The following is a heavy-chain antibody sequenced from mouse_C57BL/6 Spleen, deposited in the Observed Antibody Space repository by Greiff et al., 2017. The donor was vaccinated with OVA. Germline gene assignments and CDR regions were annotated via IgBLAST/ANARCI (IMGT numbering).Heavy chain of an antibody. CDR3: ARDGRAVVAHFGY. D-gene: IGHD1-1*01. V-gene: IGHV1-19*01. CDR1: GYTFTDYY. Sequence: EVQLQESGPVLVKPGASVKMSCKASGYTFTDYYMNWVKQSHGKSLEWIGVINPYNGGTSYNQKFKGKATLTVDKSSSTAYMELNSLTSEDSAVYYGARDGRAVVAHFGYWGQGTTLTVSS. J-gene: IGHJ2*01. CDR2: INPYNGGT.